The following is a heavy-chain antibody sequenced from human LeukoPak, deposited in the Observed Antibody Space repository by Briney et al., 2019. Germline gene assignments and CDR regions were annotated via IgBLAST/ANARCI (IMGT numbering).Heavy chain of an antibody. Sequence: ASVKVSCKVSGYTLTKLSMHWVRQAPGKGLEWMGGFDPEDSKTIYARKFQGRVTMTEDTSTDTAYMELRSLRSVDTAVYYCATAAMQYGLDVWGQETPVTVSS. D-gene: IGHD5-18*01. CDR2: FDPEDSKT. CDR3: ATAAMQYGLDV. J-gene: IGHJ6*02. CDR1: GYTLTKLS. V-gene: IGHV1-24*01.